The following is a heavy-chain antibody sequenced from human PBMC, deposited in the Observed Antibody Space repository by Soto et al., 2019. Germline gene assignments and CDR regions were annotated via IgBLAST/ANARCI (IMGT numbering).Heavy chain of an antibody. CDR3: ARGGYYDSRAWRY. D-gene: IGHD3-22*01. Sequence: PSETLSITCDVSGASVSSHYWSWIRQPPGKGLEWIGYIYNTWNANYNPSLKSRVTMSVDTSKSQISLELRSVTAADTAVYYCARGGYYDSRAWRYWGQGALVTVSS. J-gene: IGHJ4*02. CDR1: GASVSSHY. CDR2: IYNTWNA. V-gene: IGHV4-59*02.